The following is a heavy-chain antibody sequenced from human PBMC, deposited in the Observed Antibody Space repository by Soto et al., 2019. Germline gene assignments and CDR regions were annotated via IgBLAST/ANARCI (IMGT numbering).Heavy chain of an antibody. J-gene: IGHJ6*03. CDR2: IDHSGNI. V-gene: IGHV4-34*02. Sequence: QVQLQQWGAGLLKPSETLSLSCAVYGGSFSDYYWSWIRQPPGKGLEWIGEIDHSGNIHHSPSLTSRVTLSIDTSKNQFSLTLTSVTAADTAVHFCARVSSYYNILTAYLDYRYYCMDVWGEGTTVTVSS. D-gene: IGHD3-9*01. CDR1: GGSFSDYY. CDR3: ARVSSYYNILTAYLDYRYYCMDV.